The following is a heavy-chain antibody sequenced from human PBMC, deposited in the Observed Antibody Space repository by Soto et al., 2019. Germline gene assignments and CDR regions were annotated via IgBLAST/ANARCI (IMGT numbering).Heavy chain of an antibody. CDR1: GFTFSSYA. D-gene: IGHD5-12*01. J-gene: IGHJ5*01. CDR2: ISYDGSNK. V-gene: IGHV3-30-3*01. Sequence: GGSLRLSCAASGFTFSSYAMHWVRQAPGKGLEWVAVISYDGSNKYYADSVKGRFTISRDNSKNTLYLQMNSLRAEDTAVYYCARAQGWLQSIRDSWGQGTMVTV. CDR3: ARAQGWLQSIRDS.